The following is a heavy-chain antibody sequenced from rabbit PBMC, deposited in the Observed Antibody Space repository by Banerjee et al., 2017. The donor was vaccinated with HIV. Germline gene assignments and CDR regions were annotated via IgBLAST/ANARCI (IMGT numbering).Heavy chain of an antibody. J-gene: IGHJ3*01. CDR1: GFSFSTSDY. CDR3: ARWNDGSSLDL. Sequence: QSLEESGGGLVQPEGSLTLTCKASGFSFSTSDYMCWVRQAPGKGLEWIGCIYDGSVAATCYASWAKGRFTISKTSSSTVTLHMTSLTDAGTATYFCARWNDGSSLDLWGPGTLVTVS. D-gene: IGHD8-1*01. CDR2: IYDGSVAAT. V-gene: IGHV1S40*01.